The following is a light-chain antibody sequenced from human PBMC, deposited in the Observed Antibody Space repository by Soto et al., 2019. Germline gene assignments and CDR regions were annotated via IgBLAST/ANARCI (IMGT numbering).Light chain of an antibody. CDR3: QQYQHKSYPYT. CDR2: KAS. CDR1: QSIDIN. Sequence: DIQMTQSPSTLSASVGDRVTITCRASQSIDINLAWYQQKPGKAPNLLIYKASSLESGVPSRFSGSGSGTEFTLTISSLQPVDFATYYCQQYQHKSYPYTFGQGTKLEIK. V-gene: IGKV1-5*03. J-gene: IGKJ2*01.